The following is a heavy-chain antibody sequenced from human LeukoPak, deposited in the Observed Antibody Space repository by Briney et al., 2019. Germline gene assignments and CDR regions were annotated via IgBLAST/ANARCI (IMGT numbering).Heavy chain of an antibody. CDR2: INPSGGST. Sequence: ASVKVSCKASGYTFTSYYMHWVRQAPGQGLEWMGIINPSGGSTNYGQKFQGRVTMTRDTSTSTVYMELSSLRSEDTAVYYCASGPSYGDYGGWFDPWGQGTLVTVSS. J-gene: IGHJ5*02. D-gene: IGHD4-17*01. CDR1: GYTFTSYY. V-gene: IGHV1-46*01. CDR3: ASGPSYGDYGGWFDP.